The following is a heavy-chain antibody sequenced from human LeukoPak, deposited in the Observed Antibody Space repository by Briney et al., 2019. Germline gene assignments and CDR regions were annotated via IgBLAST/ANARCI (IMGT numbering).Heavy chain of an antibody. CDR3: ARVICGGGSCYSDNWFDP. V-gene: IGHV4-39*07. J-gene: IGHJ5*02. D-gene: IGHD2-15*01. Sequence: PSETLSLTCSVSGGSISSSSYYWGWIRQPPGKGLEWIGSIYYSGSTYYNPSLKSRVSMSVDTSRNQFSLKVSSVTAADTAVYYCARVICGGGSCYSDNWFDPWGQGTLVTVSS. CDR1: GGSISSSSYY. CDR2: IYYSGST.